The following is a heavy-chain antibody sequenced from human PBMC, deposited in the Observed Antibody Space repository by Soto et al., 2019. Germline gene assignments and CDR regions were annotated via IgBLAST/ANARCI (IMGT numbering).Heavy chain of an antibody. CDR1: GFTFSSYA. CDR3: AKGADIVVVVAAMVFDP. D-gene: IGHD2-15*01. CDR2: ISGSGGST. V-gene: IGHV3-23*01. Sequence: PGGSLRLSCAASGFTFSSYAMSWVRQAPGKGLEWVSAISGSGGSTYYADSVKGRFTISRDNSKNTLYLQMNSLRAEDTAVYYCAKGADIVVVVAAMVFDPWGQGTLVTVSS. J-gene: IGHJ5*02.